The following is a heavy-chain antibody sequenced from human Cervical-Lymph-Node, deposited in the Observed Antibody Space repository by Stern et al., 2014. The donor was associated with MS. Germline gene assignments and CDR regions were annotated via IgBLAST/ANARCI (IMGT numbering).Heavy chain of an antibody. Sequence: QLQLQESGPGLVKPSETLSLTCSVSGGSISRSTYYWGWIRQPPGKGLEWIGSIYYSGTTYYNPSLKSRVTIDTSTHQFSLRLTSGTAADTAVYYCARHDGWLPHYWSQGTLVTVSS. D-gene: IGHD5-12*01. J-gene: IGHJ4*02. CDR3: ARHDGWLPHY. V-gene: IGHV4-39*01. CDR1: GGSISRSTYY. CDR2: IYYSGTT.